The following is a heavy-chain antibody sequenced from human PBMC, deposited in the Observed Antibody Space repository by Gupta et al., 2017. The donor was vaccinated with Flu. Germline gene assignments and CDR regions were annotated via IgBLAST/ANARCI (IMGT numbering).Heavy chain of an antibody. D-gene: IGHD3-22*01. CDR1: SSGFY. CDR2: IYYTGSA. V-gene: IGHV4-39*01. Sequence: SSGFYWDWIRQPPGKGLEWIGSIYYTGSAYYNLSLKSRVTISVDTSKNQFSLKVTSATAADTALYYCAGNYYYSRGLTADYWGQGSLGTV. CDR3: AGNYYYSRGLTADY. J-gene: IGHJ4*02.